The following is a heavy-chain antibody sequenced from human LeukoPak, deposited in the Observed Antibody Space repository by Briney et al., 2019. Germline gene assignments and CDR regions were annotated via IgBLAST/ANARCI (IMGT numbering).Heavy chain of an antibody. V-gene: IGHV1-8*01. Sequence: EASVQVSCQASGYTFTSYDINWVRQATGQGREWMGGMNPNSGNTGYAQKFQGRVTMTRNTSISTAYMELSSLRSEDTAVYYCAKGAIAAQYWGQGTLVTVSS. CDR2: MNPNSGNT. CDR3: AKGAIAAQY. CDR1: GYTFTSYD. J-gene: IGHJ4*02. D-gene: IGHD6-13*01.